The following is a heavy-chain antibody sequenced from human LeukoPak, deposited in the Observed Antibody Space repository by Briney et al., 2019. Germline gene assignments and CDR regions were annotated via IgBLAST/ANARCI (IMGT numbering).Heavy chain of an antibody. CDR2: IYPGDSDT. CDR1: WDSFTSYW. CDR3: ARGTPGYSSGCYDWFDP. J-gene: IGHJ5*02. V-gene: IGHV5-51*01. D-gene: IGHD6-19*01. Sequence: GESLKISYKGSWDSFTSYWIGWVRQMPGKGLEWMGIIYPGDSDTRYSPSFQGQVTISADKSISTAYLQWSSLKASDTAMYYCARGTPGYSSGCYDWFDPWGQGTLVTVSS.